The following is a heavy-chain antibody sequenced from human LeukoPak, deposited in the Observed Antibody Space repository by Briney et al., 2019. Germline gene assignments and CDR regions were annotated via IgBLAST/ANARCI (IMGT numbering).Heavy chain of an antibody. CDR1: GGSISSGGYY. D-gene: IGHD4-17*01. J-gene: IGHJ4*02. Sequence: PSETLSLTCTVSGGSISSGGYYWSWIRQHPGKGLEWIGYIYYSGSTYYNPSLKSRVTISVDTSKNQFSLKLSSVTAADTAVYYCARVWNDYGDYVPDYWGQGTLVTVSP. CDR2: IYYSGST. V-gene: IGHV4-31*03. CDR3: ARVWNDYGDYVPDY.